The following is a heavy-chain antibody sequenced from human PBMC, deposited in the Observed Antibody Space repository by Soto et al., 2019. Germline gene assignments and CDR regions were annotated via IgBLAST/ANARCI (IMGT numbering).Heavy chain of an antibody. D-gene: IGHD6-19*01. Sequence: QVQLVESGGGLVKPGGSLRLSCAASGFNVADYYMNWIRQAPGKGLEWVSYISGDDTKSYADSVKGRFTISRDNGKNSLYLQMNSLRAEDTAVYYCARGRVSGFWGQGTLVTVTS. CDR2: ISGDDTK. J-gene: IGHJ1*01. CDR1: GFNVADYY. CDR3: ARGRVSGF. V-gene: IGHV3-11*01.